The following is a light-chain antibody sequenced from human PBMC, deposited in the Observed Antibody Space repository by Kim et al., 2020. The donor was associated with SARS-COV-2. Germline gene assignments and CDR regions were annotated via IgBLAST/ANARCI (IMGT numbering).Light chain of an antibody. CDR3: QQTYRTPLFT. V-gene: IGKV1-39*01. Sequence: SVGDRVTITCRASQSISNYLHWYQQKPGKAPKLLIYAASTLQSGVSSRFGGSGSGTDFTLTITSLQPEDFATYYCQQTYRTPLFTFGPGTKVDIK. CDR1: QSISNY. J-gene: IGKJ3*01. CDR2: AAS.